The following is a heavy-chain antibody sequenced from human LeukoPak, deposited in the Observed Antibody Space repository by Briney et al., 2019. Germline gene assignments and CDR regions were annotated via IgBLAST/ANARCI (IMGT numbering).Heavy chain of an antibody. CDR3: ILYSPNDY. J-gene: IGHJ4*02. D-gene: IGHD2-21*01. Sequence: GGSLRLSCAASGFTLRNAWMSWVRQAPGKGLEWVGRIKSKTDGATTDYAAPVKGRFTISRDDSKNTLYLQMNSLKSEDTAVYYCILYSPNDYWGQGTLVTVSS. CDR1: GFTLRNAW. V-gene: IGHV3-15*01. CDR2: IKSKTDGATT.